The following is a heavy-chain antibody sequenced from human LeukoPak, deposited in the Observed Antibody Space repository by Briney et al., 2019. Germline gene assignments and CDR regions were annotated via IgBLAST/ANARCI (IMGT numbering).Heavy chain of an antibody. Sequence: SETLSLTCTVSGDSISTSSYYWGWIRQPPGKGLEWLGSIYYSGSTYYNPSLKSRVTISVDTSKNQFALNLYSVTAADTAVFYCARSYYYDYRQIDYWGQGTLVTVSS. CDR1: GDSISTSSYY. J-gene: IGHJ4*02. CDR3: ARSYYYDYRQIDY. CDR2: IYYSGST. V-gene: IGHV4-39*01. D-gene: IGHD3-22*01.